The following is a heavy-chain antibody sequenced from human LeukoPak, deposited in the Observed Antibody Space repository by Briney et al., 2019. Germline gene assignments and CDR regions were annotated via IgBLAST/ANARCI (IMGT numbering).Heavy chain of an antibody. D-gene: IGHD3-10*01. CDR1: GGSISSYY. V-gene: IGHV4-59*01. J-gene: IGHJ4*02. CDR3: ARVLDSGTSDY. Sequence: SETLSLTCTVSGGSISSYYWSWIRQPPGKGLEWIGYIYYSGTTNYNPSLKSRVAISVDTSKNQFSLNLSSVTAADTAVYYCARVLDSGTSDYWGQGTLVTVSS. CDR2: IYYSGTT.